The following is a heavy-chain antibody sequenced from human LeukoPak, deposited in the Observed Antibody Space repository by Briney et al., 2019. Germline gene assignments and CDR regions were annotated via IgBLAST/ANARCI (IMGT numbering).Heavy chain of an antibody. V-gene: IGHV3-21*01. CDR3: VCWSGYYPTDY. Sequence: PGGSLRLSCAASGFPFSSYSMNWVRPAPGEGLEWVSSISSSSSYIYYADSVKGRFTISRDNAKNSLYLQMNSLRAEDTAVYYCVCWSGYYPTDYWGQGTLVTVSS. CDR1: GFPFSSYS. J-gene: IGHJ4*02. CDR2: ISSSSSYI. D-gene: IGHD3-3*01.